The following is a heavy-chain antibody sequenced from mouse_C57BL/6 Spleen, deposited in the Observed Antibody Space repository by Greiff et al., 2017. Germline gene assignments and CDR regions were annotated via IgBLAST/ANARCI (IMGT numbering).Heavy chain of an antibody. Sequence: DVMLVESGGDLVKPGGSLKLSCAASGFTFSSYGMSWVRQTPDKRLEWVATISSGGSYTYYPDSVKGRFTISRDNAKNTLYLQMSSLKSEDTAMYYCARLKSNYHYYAMDYWGQGTSVTVSS. V-gene: IGHV5-6*02. CDR1: GFTFSSYG. J-gene: IGHJ4*01. CDR3: ARLKSNYHYYAMDY. CDR2: ISSGGSYT. D-gene: IGHD2-5*01.